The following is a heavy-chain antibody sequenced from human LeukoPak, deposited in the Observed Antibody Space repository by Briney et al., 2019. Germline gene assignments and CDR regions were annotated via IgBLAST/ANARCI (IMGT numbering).Heavy chain of an antibody. J-gene: IGHJ6*02. CDR2: ISAYNGNT. D-gene: IGHD3-3*01. Sequence: ASVKVSCKASGYTFTSYGISWVRQAPGQGLEWMGWISAYNGNTNYAQKLRGRVTMTTDTSTSTAYMELRSLRSDDTAVYYCARDSASVLRFLEWLSYYYHGMDVWGQGTTVTVSS. V-gene: IGHV1-18*01. CDR3: ARDSASVLRFLEWLSYYYHGMDV. CDR1: GYTFTSYG.